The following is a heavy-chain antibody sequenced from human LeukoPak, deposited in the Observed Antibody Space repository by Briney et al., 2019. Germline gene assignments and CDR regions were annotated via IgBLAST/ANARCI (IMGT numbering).Heavy chain of an antibody. Sequence: PGGSLRLSCAASGFTFSSYSMNWVRQAPGKGLEWVSSISSSSSYIYYADSVKGRFTISRDNSKNTLYLQMNSLRAEDTAVYYCAKASMVRGVIQFDYWGQGTLVTVSS. D-gene: IGHD3-10*01. CDR2: ISSSSSYI. CDR3: AKASMVRGVIQFDY. CDR1: GFTFSSYS. V-gene: IGHV3-21*04. J-gene: IGHJ4*02.